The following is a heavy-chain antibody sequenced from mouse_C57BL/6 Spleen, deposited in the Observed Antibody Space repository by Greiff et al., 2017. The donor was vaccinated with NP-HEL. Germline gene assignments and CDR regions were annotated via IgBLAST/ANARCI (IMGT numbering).Heavy chain of an antibody. CDR2: INPNNGGT. D-gene: IGHD3-3*01. V-gene: IGHV1-26*01. J-gene: IGHJ1*03. Sequence: EVQLQQSGPELVKPGASVKISCKASGYTFTDYYMNWVKQSHGKSLEWIGDINPNNGGTSYNQKFKGKATLTVDKSSSTAYMELRSLTSEDSAVYYCARSGPLGAGYFDVWGTGTTVTVSS. CDR1: GYTFTDYY. CDR3: ARSGPLGAGYFDV.